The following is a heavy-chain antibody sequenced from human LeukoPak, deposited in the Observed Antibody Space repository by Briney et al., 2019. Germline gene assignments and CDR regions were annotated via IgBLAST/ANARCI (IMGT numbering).Heavy chain of an antibody. CDR2: INSDGSST. CDR3: ARAFYDFWSGYEYYLDY. Sequence: GGSLRLSCAASGFTFSSYWMHWVRQAPGKGLVWVSRINSDGSSTSYADSVKGRFTISRDNAKNTLYLQMNSLRAEDTAVYYCARAFYDFWSGYEYYLDYWGQGTLVTVSS. J-gene: IGHJ4*02. CDR1: GFTFSSYW. V-gene: IGHV3-74*01. D-gene: IGHD3-3*01.